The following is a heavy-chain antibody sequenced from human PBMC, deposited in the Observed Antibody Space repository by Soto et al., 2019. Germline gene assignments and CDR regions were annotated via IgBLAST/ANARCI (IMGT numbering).Heavy chain of an antibody. D-gene: IGHD2-21*02. J-gene: IGHJ5*02. Sequence: QVQLQQWGAGLLKPSATLSLTCAVYGGSFSGYYWSWIRQPPGKGLEWIGEINHSGSTNYNPSLKSRVTISVDTSKNQFSLKLSSVTAADTAVYYCARFPDIVVVTANPNWFDPWGQGTLVTVSS. CDR2: INHSGST. V-gene: IGHV4-34*01. CDR3: ARFPDIVVVTANPNWFDP. CDR1: GGSFSGYY.